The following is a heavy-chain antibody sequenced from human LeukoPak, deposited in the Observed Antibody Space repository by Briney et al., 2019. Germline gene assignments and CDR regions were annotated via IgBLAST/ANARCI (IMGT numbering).Heavy chain of an antibody. V-gene: IGHV3-15*01. CDR2: IKSKTDGGTT. Sequence: GGSLRLSCAASGFTFSNAWMSWVRQAPGKGLEWVGRIKSKTDGGTTDYAAPVKGRFTISRGDSKNTLYLQMNSLKTEDTAVYYCTTDWLSPDAFDIWGQGTMVTVSS. J-gene: IGHJ3*02. CDR3: TTDWLSPDAFDI. D-gene: IGHD3-9*01. CDR1: GFTFSNAW.